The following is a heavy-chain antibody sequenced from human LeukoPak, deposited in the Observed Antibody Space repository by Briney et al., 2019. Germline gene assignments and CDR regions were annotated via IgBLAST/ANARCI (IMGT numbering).Heavy chain of an antibody. CDR2: IHFSGNT. V-gene: IGHV4-39*07. CDR1: GDSVTNNNYY. J-gene: IGHJ4*02. CDR3: ARGGGPPSYLDF. Sequence: SETLSLTCTVSGDSVTNNNYYWGWIRQPPGKGLEWIGSIHFSGNTYHNPSLKSRVTISLDTSKNQFSLKLTSVTAADTAVFYCARGGGPPSYLDFWGQGTLVTVS. D-gene: IGHD3-16*01.